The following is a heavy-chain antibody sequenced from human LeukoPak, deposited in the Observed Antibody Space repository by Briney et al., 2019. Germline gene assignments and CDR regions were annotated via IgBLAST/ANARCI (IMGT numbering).Heavy chain of an antibody. J-gene: IGHJ3*02. Sequence: SETLSLTCTVSGGSISSYYWSWIRQPPGKGLEWIGYIYYSGSTNYNPSLKSRVTISVDTSKNQFSLKLSSVTAADTAVYYCARVKRGSNAFDIWGQGTMVTVSS. CDR3: ARVKRGSNAFDI. V-gene: IGHV4-59*01. D-gene: IGHD1-26*01. CDR1: GGSISSYY. CDR2: IYYSGST.